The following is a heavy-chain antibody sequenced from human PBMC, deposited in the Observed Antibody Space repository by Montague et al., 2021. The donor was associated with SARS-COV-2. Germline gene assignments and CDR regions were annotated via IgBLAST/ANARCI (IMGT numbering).Heavy chain of an antibody. CDR1: GFSLSTSGMR. V-gene: IGHV2-70*04. CDR2: IDWDDDK. Sequence: PALVKPTQTLTLTCTLSGFSLSTSGMRASWIRQPPGKALEWLARIDWDDDKFYSTSLKIRLTISKDTSKNQVVLTMTNMDPVDTATYYCARSYYDILTNYYDAFDIWGQGTMVTVSS. J-gene: IGHJ3*02. D-gene: IGHD3-9*01. CDR3: ARSYYDILTNYYDAFDI.